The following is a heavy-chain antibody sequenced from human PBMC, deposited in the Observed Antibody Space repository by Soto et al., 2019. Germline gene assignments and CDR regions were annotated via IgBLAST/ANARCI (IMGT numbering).Heavy chain of an antibody. J-gene: IGHJ4*02. V-gene: IGHV3-11*01. CDR2: ISPSGRIT. Sequence: QVQLVESGGGLVKPGGSLRLSCVASRIIFSDYYMSWIRQAPGKGLEWVSHISPSGRITDYADSVKGRFTVSRDNAKNSLYLQMNSLRAEDTAVYYCARAPNWNYESGYFDYWGQGTLVTVSS. D-gene: IGHD1-7*01. CDR1: RIIFSDYY. CDR3: ARAPNWNYESGYFDY.